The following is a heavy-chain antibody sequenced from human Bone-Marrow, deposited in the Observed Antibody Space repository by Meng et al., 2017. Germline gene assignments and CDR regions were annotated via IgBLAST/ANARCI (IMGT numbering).Heavy chain of an antibody. CDR1: GLSFTDAW. CDR2: IERKRDGGTT. D-gene: IGHD6-13*01. V-gene: IGHV3-15*04. J-gene: IGHJ4*02. Sequence: GQPVELGGGLVKPGGSLSFSCVASGLSFTDAWMSWVRQASGKGLEWVGRIERKRDGGTTDYAAPVKGRFTISRDDSKNTLYLQMNSLISEDTAVYFCATGAAAADHWGQGTLVTVSS. CDR3: ATGAAAADH.